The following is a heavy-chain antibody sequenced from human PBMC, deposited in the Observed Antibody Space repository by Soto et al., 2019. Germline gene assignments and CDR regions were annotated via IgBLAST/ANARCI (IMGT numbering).Heavy chain of an antibody. CDR3: ARLPGYCSGGSCPGDYYYYGMDV. D-gene: IGHD2-15*01. J-gene: IGHJ6*02. CDR1: GYTFTSYY. Sequence: ASVKVSCKASGYTFTSYYMHWVRQAPGQGLEWMGIINPSGGSTSYAQKFQGRVTMTRDTSTSTVYMELSSLRSEDTAVYYCARLPGYCSGGSCPGDYYYYGMDVWGQGTTVTVSS. V-gene: IGHV1-46*01. CDR2: INPSGGST.